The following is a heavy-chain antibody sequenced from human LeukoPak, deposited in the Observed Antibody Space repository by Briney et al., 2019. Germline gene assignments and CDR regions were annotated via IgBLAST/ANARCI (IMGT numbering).Heavy chain of an antibody. CDR1: GYTFTSYY. CDR2: INPSGGST. D-gene: IGHD5-12*01. J-gene: IGHJ4*02. V-gene: IGHV1-46*01. Sequence: VASVKVSCKASGYTFTSYYMHWVRQAPGQGLEWMGIINPSGGSTNYAQKFQGRVTMTRDMSTSTVYMELSSLRSEDTAVYYCARAPSGYSGSESKTSFDFWGRGTLVTVSS. CDR3: ARAPSGYSGSESKTSFDF.